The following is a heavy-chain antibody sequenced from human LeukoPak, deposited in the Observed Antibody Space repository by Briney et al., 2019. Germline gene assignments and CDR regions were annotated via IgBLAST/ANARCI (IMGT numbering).Heavy chain of an antibody. Sequence: SGGSLRLSCAASGFTFSSYAMSWVRQAPGKGLEWVSAISGSGGSTYYADSVKGRFTISRDNSKNTLYLQMNSLRAEDTAVYYCAKLLTDYSSSWYGNYYYYGMDVRGQGTTVTVSS. J-gene: IGHJ6*02. CDR2: ISGSGGST. CDR3: AKLLTDYSSSWYGNYYYYGMDV. D-gene: IGHD6-13*01. V-gene: IGHV3-23*01. CDR1: GFTFSSYA.